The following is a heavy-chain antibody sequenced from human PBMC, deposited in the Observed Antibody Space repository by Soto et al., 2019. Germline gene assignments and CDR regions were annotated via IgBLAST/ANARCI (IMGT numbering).Heavy chain of an antibody. CDR1: GGSFSGYY. D-gene: IGHD6-13*01. CDR3: AREKPYSSSWYHDY. V-gene: IGHV4-34*01. Sequence: QVQLQQWGAGLLKPSETLSLTCAVYGGSFSGYYWSWIRQPPGKGLEWIGEINHSGSTNYNPSLKSRVTISLDTSKNQFSLKLSSVTAADTAVYYCAREKPYSSSWYHDYWGQGTLVTVSS. J-gene: IGHJ4*02. CDR2: INHSGST.